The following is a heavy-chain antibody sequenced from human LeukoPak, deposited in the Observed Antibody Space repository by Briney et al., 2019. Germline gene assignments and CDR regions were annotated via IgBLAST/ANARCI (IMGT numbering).Heavy chain of an antibody. J-gene: IGHJ4*02. V-gene: IGHV1-69*10. D-gene: IGHD6-13*01. CDR1: GGTFSSYA. CDR3: ARELGSSSWYFDY. CDR2: IIPILGIA. Sequence: ASVKVSCKASGGTFSSYAISWVRQAPGQGLEWMGRIIPILGIANYAQKFQGRVTITADKSTSTAYMELSSLRSEDTAVYYCARELGSSSWYFDYWGQGTLVTVSS.